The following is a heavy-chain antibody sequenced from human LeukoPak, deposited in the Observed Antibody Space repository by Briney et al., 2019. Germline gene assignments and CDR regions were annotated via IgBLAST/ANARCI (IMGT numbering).Heavy chain of an antibody. CDR1: GFTFSSYG. CDR3: AKDGSGGGWKWFDP. J-gene: IGHJ5*02. D-gene: IGHD2-15*01. Sequence: PGRSLRLSCAASGFTFSSYGFHWVRQAPGKGLEWVAVIWYDGSNKYYADPAKGRFTISRDSSKNTLYLQLNSLRAEDTAVYYCAKDGSGGGWKWFDPWGQGTLVTVSS. CDR2: IWYDGSNK. V-gene: IGHV3-33*06.